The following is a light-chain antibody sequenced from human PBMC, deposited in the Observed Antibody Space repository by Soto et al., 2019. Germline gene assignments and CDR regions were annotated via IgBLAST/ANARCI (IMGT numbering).Light chain of an antibody. CDR1: QSVSISY. V-gene: IGKV3-20*01. CDR2: GTS. Sequence: EIVLTQSPGTLSLSPGERATLSCRASQSVSISYLAWYQQKPGQAPRRLIYGTSSMSTGITDRFSGSGSWTDFTLAISRLVPEDCAVYYCQQYDSSPSFGQGTKLEIK. J-gene: IGKJ2*01. CDR3: QQYDSSPS.